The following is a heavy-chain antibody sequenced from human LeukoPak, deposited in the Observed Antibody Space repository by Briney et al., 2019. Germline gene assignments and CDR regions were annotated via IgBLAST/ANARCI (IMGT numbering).Heavy chain of an antibody. CDR1: GFTFSSYE. D-gene: IGHD4-23*01. Sequence: GGSLRLSCAASGFTFSSYEMHWVRQAPGKGLEWVSYISSSGSTIYYADSVKGRFTISRDNANNSLYLQMNSLRTADTAVYFCARDHGGSSPFDYWGQGTLVTVSS. CDR2: ISSSGSTI. J-gene: IGHJ4*02. V-gene: IGHV3-48*03. CDR3: ARDHGGSSPFDY.